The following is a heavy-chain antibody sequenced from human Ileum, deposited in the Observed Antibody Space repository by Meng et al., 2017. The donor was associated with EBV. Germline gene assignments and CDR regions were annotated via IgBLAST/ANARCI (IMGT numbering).Heavy chain of an antibody. V-gene: IGHV4-4*02. D-gene: IGHD3-10*01. CDR1: GGSVSGSGW. CDR3: ASSSPIVRGLDY. J-gene: IGHJ4*02. Sequence: QVPLQESGPGLVKPSGTLSLTCAVSGGSVSGSGWWSWVRQPPGKGLEGMGEVYYDGATNYYTPSKSRVIISPDKSKNEVNSHLNSSTAADTAVYFCASSSPIVRGLDYWGQGTLVTVSS. CDR2: VYYDGAT.